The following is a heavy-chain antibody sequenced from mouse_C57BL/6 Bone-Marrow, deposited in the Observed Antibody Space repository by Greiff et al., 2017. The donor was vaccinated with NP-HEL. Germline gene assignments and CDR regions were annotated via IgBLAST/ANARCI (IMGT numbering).Heavy chain of an antibody. Sequence: QVQLQQPGAELVRPGTSVKLSCKASGYTFTSYWMHWVKQRPGQGLEWIGVIDPSDSYTNYNQKFKGKATLTVDTSSSTAYMQLSSLTSEDSAVYYCARESYYHYDCWYFDVWGTGTTVTVSS. CDR2: IDPSDSYT. J-gene: IGHJ1*03. V-gene: IGHV1-59*01. D-gene: IGHD2-4*01. CDR1: GYTFTSYW. CDR3: ARESYYHYDCWYFDV.